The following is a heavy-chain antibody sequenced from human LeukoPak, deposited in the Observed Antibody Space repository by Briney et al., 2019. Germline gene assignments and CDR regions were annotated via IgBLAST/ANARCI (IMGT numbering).Heavy chain of an antibody. CDR1: GFTFSSSG. D-gene: IGHD3-10*01. CDR3: AKDLSMVRGPLRLYYYYGMDV. Sequence: GGSLRLSCAASGFTFSSSGMHWVRQAPGKGLEWVAVISYDGSNKYYADSVKGRFTISRDNSKNTLYLQMNSLRAEDTAVYYCAKDLSMVRGPLRLYYYYGMDVWGQGTTVTVSS. J-gene: IGHJ6*02. V-gene: IGHV3-30*18. CDR2: ISYDGSNK.